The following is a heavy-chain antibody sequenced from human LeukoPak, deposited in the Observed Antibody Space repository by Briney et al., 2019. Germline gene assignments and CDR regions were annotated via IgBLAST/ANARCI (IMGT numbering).Heavy chain of an antibody. V-gene: IGHV3-74*01. CDR3: ARVWGNFYYYYYMDV. D-gene: IGHD3-16*01. J-gene: IGHJ6*03. Sequence: GGSLRLSCAASGFTFSSYWMHWVRQAPGKGLVWVSRINTDGSSTSYADSVKGRFTISRDNAKNTLYLQMNSLRAEDTAVYYCARVWGNFYYYYYMDVWGKGTTVTVSS. CDR1: GFTFSSYW. CDR2: INTDGSST.